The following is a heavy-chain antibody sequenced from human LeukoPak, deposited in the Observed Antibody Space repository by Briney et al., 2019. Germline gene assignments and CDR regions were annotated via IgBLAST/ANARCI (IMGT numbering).Heavy chain of an antibody. D-gene: IGHD2-8*01. Sequence: GGSLRLSCAASGFTFSSYEMNWVRQAPGKGLDWVSYISNSGRTIYYADSVKGRFTISRDNAKNSLYLQMNSLRAEDTAVYYCVVFAIRYYFDSWGQGTLVTVSS. CDR2: ISNSGRTI. J-gene: IGHJ4*02. CDR3: VVFAIRYYFDS. CDR1: GFTFSSYE. V-gene: IGHV3-48*03.